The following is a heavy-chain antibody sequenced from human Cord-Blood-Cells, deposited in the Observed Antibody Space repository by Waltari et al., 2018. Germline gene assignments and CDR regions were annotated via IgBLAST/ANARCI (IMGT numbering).Heavy chain of an antibody. D-gene: IGHD2-21*01. CDR1: GYTFTSYG. V-gene: IGHV1-18*03. CDR3: ARDFRWGYGGAFDI. Sequence: QVQLVQSGAAVKKPGASVKVSCKASGYTFTSYGISWVRQAPGQGLEWMGWISPYNGNPNYAKRLQGRGTMPTNTATSTAYMERRSLRSDDMAVYYCARDFRWGYGGAFDIWGQGTMVTVSS. J-gene: IGHJ3*02. CDR2: ISPYNGNP.